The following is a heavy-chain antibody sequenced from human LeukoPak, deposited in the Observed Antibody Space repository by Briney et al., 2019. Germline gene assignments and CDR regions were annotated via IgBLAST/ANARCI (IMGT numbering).Heavy chain of an antibody. J-gene: IGHJ6*04. CDR2: IIPIFGTA. Sequence: ASVKVSCKASGYTFTSYGISWVRQAPGQGLEWMGGIIPIFGTANYAQKFQGRVTITTDESTSTAYMELSSLRSEDTAVYYCARGLGMTSISISNSPLAVWGKGTTVTVSS. CDR3: ARGLGMTSISISNSPLAV. V-gene: IGHV1-69*05. D-gene: IGHD4-23*01. CDR1: GYTFTSYG.